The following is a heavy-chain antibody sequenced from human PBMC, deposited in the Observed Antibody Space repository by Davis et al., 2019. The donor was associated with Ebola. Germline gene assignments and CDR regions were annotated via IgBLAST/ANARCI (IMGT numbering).Heavy chain of an antibody. CDR3: ATQGAPLTGVDY. Sequence: GESLKTPCQTLGYSFPTYWITWVRQLPAKGLEWIGRIDPTDSHSDFSPSFQGHVTISVDKSISTAYLQWRSLKASDTAMYYCATQGAPLTGVDYWGQGSLVIVSS. V-gene: IGHV5-10-1*01. D-gene: IGHD3-9*01. CDR2: IDPTDSHS. J-gene: IGHJ4*02. CDR1: GYSFPTYW.